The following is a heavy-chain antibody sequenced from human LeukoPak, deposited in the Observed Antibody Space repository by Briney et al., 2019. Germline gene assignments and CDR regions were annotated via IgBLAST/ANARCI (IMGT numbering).Heavy chain of an antibody. CDR2: VWYDGSNK. Sequence: GGSLRLSCAASGFTFSSYGMHWVRQAPGKGLEWVAVVWYDGSNKYYADSVKGRFTISRDNSKNTLYLQMNSLRAEDTAVYYCARDRRYCSGGSCLYYFDYWGQGTLVTVSS. J-gene: IGHJ4*02. D-gene: IGHD2-15*01. CDR3: ARDRRYCSGGSCLYYFDY. CDR1: GFTFSSYG. V-gene: IGHV3-33*01.